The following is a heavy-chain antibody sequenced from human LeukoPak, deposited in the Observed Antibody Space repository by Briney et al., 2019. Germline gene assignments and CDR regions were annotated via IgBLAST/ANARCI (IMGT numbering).Heavy chain of an antibody. CDR1: GYSFTSYW. D-gene: IGHD3-9*01. J-gene: IGHJ4*02. V-gene: IGHV5-51*01. CDR3: ARGPIAYYDILTATYFDY. CDR2: IYPGDSDT. Sequence: GESLKISCKGSGYSFTSYWIGWVRQMPGKGLEWMGIIYPGDSDTRYSPSFQGQVTIPADKSISTAYLQWSSLKASDTAMYYCARGPIAYYDILTATYFDYWGQGTLVTVSS.